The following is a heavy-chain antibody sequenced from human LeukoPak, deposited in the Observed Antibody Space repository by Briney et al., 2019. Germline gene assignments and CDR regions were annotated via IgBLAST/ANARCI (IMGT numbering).Heavy chain of an antibody. Sequence: ASVKVSCKASGYTFTSYYMHWVRQAPGQGLEWMGIINPSGGSTSYAQKFQGRVTMTRDTSTSTVYMELSSLRSEDTAVYYCARGSADSSGYLLACDYWGQGTLVTVSS. D-gene: IGHD3-22*01. V-gene: IGHV1-46*01. J-gene: IGHJ4*02. CDR3: ARGSADSSGYLLACDY. CDR1: GYTFTSYY. CDR2: INPSGGST.